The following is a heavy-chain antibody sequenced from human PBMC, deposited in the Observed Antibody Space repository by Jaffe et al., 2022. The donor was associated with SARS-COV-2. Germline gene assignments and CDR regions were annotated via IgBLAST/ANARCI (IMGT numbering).Heavy chain of an antibody. CDR1: GFTFSTYG. CDR2: ISYDGNHD. D-gene: IGHD2-15*01. J-gene: IGHJ5*02. V-gene: IGHV3-30*18. CDR3: AKEGATIVGAVVQHPFNWFDP. Sequence: QVLLVESGGGVVQPGTSLRLSCAASGFTFSTYGMHWVRQAPGKGLEWVAVISYDGNHDFYADSVKGRFTISRDNSRNTLFLQMNSLRDEDTAVYYCAKEGATIVGAVVQHPFNWFDPWGQGTLVTVSS.